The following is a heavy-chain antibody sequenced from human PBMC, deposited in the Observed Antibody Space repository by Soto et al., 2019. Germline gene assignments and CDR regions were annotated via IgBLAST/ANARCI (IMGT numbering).Heavy chain of an antibody. CDR1: GGSISSYY. CDR3: ARRWGPGFDY. V-gene: IGHV4-59*08. D-gene: IGHD7-27*01. J-gene: IGHJ4*02. CDR2: IYYSGST. Sequence: QVQLQESGPGLVKPSETLSLTCTVSGGSISSYYWSWIRQPPGKGLEWIGYIYYSGSTNYNPSLKSRVTTSVDTSKNQFSLKLSSVTAADTAVYYCARRWGPGFDYWGQGTLVTVSS.